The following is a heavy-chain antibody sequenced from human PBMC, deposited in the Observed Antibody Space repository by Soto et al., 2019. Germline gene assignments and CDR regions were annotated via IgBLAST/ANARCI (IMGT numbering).Heavy chain of an antibody. D-gene: IGHD3-10*01. CDR1: GFTFSSYW. V-gene: IGHV3-74*01. J-gene: IGHJ4*02. Sequence: EVQLVESGGGLVQPGGSLRLSCVASGFTFSSYWMHWVRQAPGKGLVWVSRINGDGSSTNYADSVKGRFTISRDNAKNTLYLQMNSLRAEDTAVYYCARGRQYGYYVDYWGQGTLVTVSS. CDR3: ARGRQYGYYVDY. CDR2: INGDGSST.